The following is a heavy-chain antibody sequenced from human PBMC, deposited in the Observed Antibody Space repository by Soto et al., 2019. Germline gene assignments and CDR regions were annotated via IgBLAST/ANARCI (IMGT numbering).Heavy chain of an antibody. D-gene: IGHD7-27*01. Sequence: TLSLTCTFSGVSIATADYYWSWIRQPPGKGLEYIGYIYYSGSTYYGPSLNSRVSMSLDTSKNQFSLKLSSVTAADTAVYYCASLGTYHDSNIDVWGKGTTVTVSS. J-gene: IGHJ6*04. V-gene: IGHV4-30-4*01. CDR2: IYYSGST. CDR3: ASLGTYHDSNIDV. CDR1: GVSIATADYY.